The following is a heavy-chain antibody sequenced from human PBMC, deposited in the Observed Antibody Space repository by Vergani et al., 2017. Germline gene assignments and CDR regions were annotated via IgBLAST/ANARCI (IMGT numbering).Heavy chain of an antibody. J-gene: IGHJ5*02. CDR1: GGSISSYY. V-gene: IGHV4-59*01. D-gene: IGHD3-10*01. CDR2: MYHSGST. CDR3: GRVADFYGLGSRLLDL. Sequence: QVQLQESGPGLVKPSETLSLTCTVSGGSISSYYWSWIRQPPGKGLEWIGYMYHSGSTNYNPSLETRVTISGDTSKNQFSLKLNSVTAADTAVYYCGRVADFYGLGSRLLDLWGQGILVTVPS.